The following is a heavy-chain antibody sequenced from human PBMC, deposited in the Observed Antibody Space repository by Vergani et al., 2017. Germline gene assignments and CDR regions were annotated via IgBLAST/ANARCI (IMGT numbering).Heavy chain of an antibody. V-gene: IGHV3-30*18. CDR1: GFSFNSYG. Sequence: QVQLVESGGGVVQPGRSLRLSCAASGFSFNSYGMHWVRQAPGRGLEWVAVIYYDGSNKYYADSVKGRFTISRDNSKNTLYLQMNSLRAEDTAVYYCAKAKGGWGSYQLLYGYFDYWGQGTLVTVSS. CDR3: AKAKGGWGSYQLLYGYFDY. J-gene: IGHJ4*02. CDR2: IYYDGSNK. D-gene: IGHD2-2*02.